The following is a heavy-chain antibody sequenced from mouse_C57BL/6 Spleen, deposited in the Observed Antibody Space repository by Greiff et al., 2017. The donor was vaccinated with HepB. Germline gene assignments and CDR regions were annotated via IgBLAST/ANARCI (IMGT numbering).Heavy chain of an antibody. CDR2: IDPSDSYT. CDR1: GYTFTSYW. Sequence: QVQLQQPGAELVKPGASVKLSCKASGYTFTSYWMQWVKQRPGQGLEWIGEIDPSDSYTNYNQKFKGKATLTVDTSSSTAYMQLSSLTSEDSAVYYCARGGRLPNYWGQGTTLTVSS. D-gene: IGHD3-2*02. J-gene: IGHJ2*01. CDR3: ARGGRLPNY. V-gene: IGHV1-50*01.